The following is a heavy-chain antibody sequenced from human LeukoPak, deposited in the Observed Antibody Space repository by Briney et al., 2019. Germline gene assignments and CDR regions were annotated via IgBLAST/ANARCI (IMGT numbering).Heavy chain of an antibody. CDR1: GGSISSYY. D-gene: IGHD4-17*01. Sequence: SETLSLTCTVSGGSISSYYWSWIRQPPGKGLEWIGYIYYSGSTNYNPSLKSRATISVDTSKNQFSLKLSSVTAADTAVYYCARDYGDYSGVFDYWGQGTLVTVSS. CDR2: IYYSGST. V-gene: IGHV4-59*01. J-gene: IGHJ4*02. CDR3: ARDYGDYSGVFDY.